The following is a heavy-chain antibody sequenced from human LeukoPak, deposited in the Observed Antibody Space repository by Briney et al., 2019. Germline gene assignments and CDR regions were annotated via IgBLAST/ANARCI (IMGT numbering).Heavy chain of an antibody. D-gene: IGHD2-2*01. J-gene: IGHJ3*02. Sequence: SETLSLTCTVSSGSISSYYWSWIRQPPGKGLEWIGYIYYNGSTNYNPSLTSRVTISVDTSKNQFSLKLSSVTAADTAVYYCARTQYQLPFDSFDIWGQGTMVTVSS. V-gene: IGHV4-59*01. CDR2: IYYNGST. CDR1: SGSISSYY. CDR3: ARTQYQLPFDSFDI.